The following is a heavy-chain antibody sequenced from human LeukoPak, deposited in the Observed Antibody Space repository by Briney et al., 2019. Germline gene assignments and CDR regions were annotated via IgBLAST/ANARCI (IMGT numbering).Heavy chain of an antibody. J-gene: IGHJ4*02. V-gene: IGHV4-59*01. D-gene: IGHD3-10*02. CDR1: GGSISSYY. Sequence: PSETLPLXCTVSGGSISSYYWSWIRQPPGKGLEWIGYIYYSGSTNYNPSLKSRVTISVDTSKNQFSLKLSSVTAADTAVYYCTHCSGSYYEFDYWGQGTLVTVSS. CDR3: THCSGSYYEFDY. CDR2: IYYSGST.